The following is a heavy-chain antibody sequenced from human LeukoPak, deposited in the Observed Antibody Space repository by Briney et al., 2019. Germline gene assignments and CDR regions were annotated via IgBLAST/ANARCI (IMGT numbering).Heavy chain of an antibody. CDR2: IISSSSYI. CDR3: ARLGIIAAAGSNDY. J-gene: IGHJ4*02. V-gene: IGHV3-21*04. CDR1: GFTFSSYS. Sequence: GGSLRLSCAASGFTFSSYSMTWVRQAPGKGLEWVSSIISSSSYIYYADAVKGRFTISRDNAKKLLYLQMNSLRAEDTAVYYCARLGIIAAAGSNDYWGQGTLVTVSS. D-gene: IGHD6-13*01.